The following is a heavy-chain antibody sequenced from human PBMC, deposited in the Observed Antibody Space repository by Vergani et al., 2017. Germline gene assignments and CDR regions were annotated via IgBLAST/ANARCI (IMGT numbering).Heavy chain of an antibody. V-gene: IGHV4-34*01. CDR3: ARGHPFDP. J-gene: IGHJ5*02. CDR2: INHSGST. Sequence: QVQLQQWGAGLLKPSGTLSLTCAVYGGSFSGYYWSWIRQPPGKGLDWIGEINHSGSTNYNPSLKSRVTISVDTSKNQFSLKLSSVTAADTAVYYCARGHPFDPWSQGTLVTVSS. CDR1: GGSFSGYY.